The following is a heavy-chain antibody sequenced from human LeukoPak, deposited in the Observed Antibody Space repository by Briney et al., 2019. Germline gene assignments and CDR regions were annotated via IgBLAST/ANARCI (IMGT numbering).Heavy chain of an antibody. CDR3: ARVNCSGGSCYSGN. V-gene: IGHV4-38-2*02. CDR1: GYSISSGYY. D-gene: IGHD2-15*01. CDR2: IYHSGST. Sequence: KSSETLSLTCTVSGYSISSGYYWGWIRQPPGKGLEWIGSIYHSGSTYYNPSLKSRVTISVDTSKNQFSLKLSSVTAADTAVYYCARVNCSGGSCYSGNWGQGTLVTVSS. J-gene: IGHJ4*02.